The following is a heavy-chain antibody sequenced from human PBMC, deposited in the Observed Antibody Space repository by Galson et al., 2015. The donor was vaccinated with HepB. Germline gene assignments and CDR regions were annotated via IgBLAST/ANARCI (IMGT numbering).Heavy chain of an antibody. CDR2: IYPGDSDT. Sequence: QSGAEVKKPGESLKISCKGSGYSFTSYWIGWVRQMPGKGLEWMGIIYPGDSDTRFSPSFQGQVTISADKSISTAYLQWSSLKASDTAMYYCARSLAPHDCGDRSYWHFDLWGRGTLVTVSS. CDR3: ARSLAPHDCGDRSYWHFDL. V-gene: IGHV5-51*01. J-gene: IGHJ2*01. CDR1: GYSFTSYW. D-gene: IGHD4-17*01.